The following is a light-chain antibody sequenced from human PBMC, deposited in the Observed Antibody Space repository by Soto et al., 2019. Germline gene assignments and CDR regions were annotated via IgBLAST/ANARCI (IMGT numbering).Light chain of an antibody. J-gene: IGKJ4*01. CDR1: QTVSNTN. V-gene: IGKV3-20*01. CDR2: GAS. Sequence: EIVLTQFPGALSLYPGERVTLSCRASQTVSNTNLAWYQQKSGQAPKFLIYGASNRATGIPDRFSGSGSGTDFTLTISRLEPEDFAVYYCQQYGALPPTFGGGTKVEIK. CDR3: QQYGALPPT.